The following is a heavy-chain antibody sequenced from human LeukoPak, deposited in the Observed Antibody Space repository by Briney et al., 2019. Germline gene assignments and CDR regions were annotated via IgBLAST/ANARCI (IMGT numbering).Heavy chain of an antibody. CDR3: ARAGCSSTSCYRPLNWFDP. CDR1: GGSIDSNS. CDR2: IYYSGTT. J-gene: IGHJ5*02. Sequence: SETLSLTCTVSGGSIDSNSWTWIRQPPGKGLEWIGYIYYSGTTNYNPSLKSRVTMSVDMSKNQFSLKLSSVTAADTAVYYCARAGCSSTSCYRPLNWFDPWGQGTLVTVSS. D-gene: IGHD2-2*01. V-gene: IGHV4-59*01.